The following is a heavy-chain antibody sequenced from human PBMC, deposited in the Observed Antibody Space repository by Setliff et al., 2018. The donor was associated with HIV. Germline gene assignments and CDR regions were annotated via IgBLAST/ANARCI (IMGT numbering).Heavy chain of an antibody. CDR1: GYTFTNNG. Sequence: GASVKVSCKASGYTFTNNGINWVRQAPGQGLEWMGWISGDNGNTKYAQKLQGRVTMTTDTSTSTAYMELRNLRSDETAVYYCARVQVGDPYYSYYYMDVWGEGTTVTVSS. J-gene: IGHJ6*03. CDR3: ARVQVGDPYYSYYYMDV. V-gene: IGHV1-18*01. CDR2: ISGDNGNT. D-gene: IGHD2-8*02.